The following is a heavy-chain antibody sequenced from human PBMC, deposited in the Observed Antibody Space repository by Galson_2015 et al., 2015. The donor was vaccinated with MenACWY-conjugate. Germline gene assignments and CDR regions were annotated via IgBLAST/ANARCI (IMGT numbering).Heavy chain of an antibody. J-gene: IGHJ4*02. CDR1: GFTFSTYW. CDR2: INSDGRST. Sequence: SLRLSCAASGFTFSTYWMHWVRQAPGKGLVWVSRINSDGRSTSYADSVKGRFTISRDNAKNTLYLQTNSLRAEDTAVYYCARLGGNYRTTSHVDYWGQGTLVTVSS. D-gene: IGHD1-26*01. CDR3: ARLGGNYRTTSHVDY. V-gene: IGHV3-74*01.